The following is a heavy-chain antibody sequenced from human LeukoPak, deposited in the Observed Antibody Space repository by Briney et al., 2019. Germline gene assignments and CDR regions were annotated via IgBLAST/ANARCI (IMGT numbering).Heavy chain of an antibody. CDR1: GFTFSSYA. CDR2: ISGSGGRT. J-gene: IGHJ5*02. CDR3: ARSGYYDSNWFDR. Sequence: GGSLRLSCAASGFTFSSYAMSWVRQAPGQGLEWVSAISGSGGRTYYADSVKGRFTISRGNYENTLYLQMYRLRAEDRAVYYCARSGYYDSNWFDRWGQGTLVTVSS. D-gene: IGHD3-22*01. V-gene: IGHV3-23*01.